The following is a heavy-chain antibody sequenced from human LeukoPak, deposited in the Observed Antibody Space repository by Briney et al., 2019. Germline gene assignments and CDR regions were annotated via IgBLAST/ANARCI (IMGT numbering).Heavy chain of an antibody. V-gene: IGHV4-59*01. D-gene: IGHD2-15*01. CDR1: GGSISSYY. J-gene: IGHJ4*02. CDR3: ARAAYCSGGSCYSFNGNYFDY. Sequence: SETLSLTCTVSGGSISSYYWNWIRQPPGKGLEWIGYIYYSGSTNYNPSLKSRVTISVDTSKNQFSLKLSSVTAADTAVYYCARAAYCSGGSCYSFNGNYFDYWGQGTLVTVSS. CDR2: IYYSGST.